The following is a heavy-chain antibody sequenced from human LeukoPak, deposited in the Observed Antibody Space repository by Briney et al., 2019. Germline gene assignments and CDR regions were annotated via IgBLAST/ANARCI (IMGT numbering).Heavy chain of an antibody. V-gene: IGHV4-59*12. J-gene: IGHJ3*01. CDR2: IHYSGST. CDR1: GDSIRSYY. D-gene: IGHD3-16*01. CDR3: ARLGALHDAFDV. Sequence: PSETLSLTCTVSGDSIRSYYWSWIRQPPGKGLEWIGNIHYSGSTKYNPSLKSRVTISVDTSKNQFSLRVTSLTAADTAVYYCARLGALHDAFDVWGQGTLVTVSS.